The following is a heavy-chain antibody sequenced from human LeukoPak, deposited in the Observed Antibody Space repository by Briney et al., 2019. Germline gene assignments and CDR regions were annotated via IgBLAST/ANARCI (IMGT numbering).Heavy chain of an antibody. CDR2: ISSSGSTI. CDR3: ASNNRIAVAGTLDY. Sequence: GGSLRLSCAASGFTFSSYEMNWLRQAPGKGLEWVSYISSSGSTIYYADSVKGRFTISRDNAKNSLYLQMNSLRAEDTAVYYCASNNRIAVAGTLDYWGQGTLVTVSS. D-gene: IGHD6-19*01. J-gene: IGHJ4*02. CDR1: GFTFSSYE. V-gene: IGHV3-48*03.